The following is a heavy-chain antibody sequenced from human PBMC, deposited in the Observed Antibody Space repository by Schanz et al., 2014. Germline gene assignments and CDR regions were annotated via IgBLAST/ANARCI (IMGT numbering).Heavy chain of an antibody. D-gene: IGHD5-12*01. CDR1: GFTVNTNY. Sequence: EVQLVESGGGLIQPGGSLRLSCAVSGFTVNTNYMSWVRQAPGKGLEWISSMYINSGSTQYADSVKGRFIISRDSSKKTLFLQMNSLRAEDTAVYFCARDGGRDGYNLAFDVWGQGTLXTVSS. CDR2: MYINSGST. CDR3: ARDGGRDGYNLAFDV. V-gene: IGHV3-53*01. J-gene: IGHJ3*01.